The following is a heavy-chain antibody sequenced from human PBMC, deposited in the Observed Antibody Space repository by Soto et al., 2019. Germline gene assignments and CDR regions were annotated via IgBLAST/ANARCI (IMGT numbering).Heavy chain of an antibody. CDR1: GFNCSNPW. CDR3: TTDLPCSSTSCYHNDAFDI. J-gene: IGHJ3*02. D-gene: IGHD2-2*01. CDR2: IKSKTDGGTT. V-gene: IGHV3-15*01. Sequence: GLPMRLSCAAAGFNCSNPWRSWVRKTTGKGLEWVGRIKSKTDGGTTDYAAPVKGRFTISRDDSKNTLYLQMNSLKTEDTAVYYCTTDLPCSSTSCYHNDAFDIWGQGTMVTVSS.